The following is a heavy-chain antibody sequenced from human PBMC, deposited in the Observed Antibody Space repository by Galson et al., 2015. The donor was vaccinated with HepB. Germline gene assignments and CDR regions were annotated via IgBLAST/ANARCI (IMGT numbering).Heavy chain of an antibody. J-gene: IGHJ5*02. D-gene: IGHD3-3*01. CDR3: ARGRITIFGVVFGSEGAFDP. CDR2: INAGNGNT. CDR1: GYTFTSYA. V-gene: IGHV1-3*01. Sequence: SVKVSCKASGYTFTSYAMHWVRQAPGQRLEWMGWINAGNGNTKYSQKFQGRVTITRDTSASTAYMELSSLRSEDTAVYYCARGRITIFGVVFGSEGAFDPWGQGTLVTVSS.